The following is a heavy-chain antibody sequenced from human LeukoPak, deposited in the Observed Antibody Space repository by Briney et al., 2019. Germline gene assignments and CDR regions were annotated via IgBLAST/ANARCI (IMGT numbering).Heavy chain of an antibody. Sequence: GGSLRLSCAASGFTFSSYAMHWVRQAPGKGLEYVSAISSNGGSTYYANSVKGRFTISRDNSKNTLYLQMGSLRAEDMAVYDCARDGRMVRGSLFDYWGQGTLVTVSS. D-gene: IGHD3-10*01. CDR3: ARDGRMVRGSLFDY. CDR2: ISSNGGST. CDR1: GFTFSSYA. J-gene: IGHJ4*02. V-gene: IGHV3-64*01.